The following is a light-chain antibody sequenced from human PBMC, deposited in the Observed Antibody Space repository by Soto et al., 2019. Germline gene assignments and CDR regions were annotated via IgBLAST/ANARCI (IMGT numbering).Light chain of an antibody. J-gene: IGKJ2*01. V-gene: IGKV3-20*01. CDR1: QSVNSNY. CDR3: QQYGTSPHT. Sequence: EIVLTQSPGTLSLSPGERATLSCRASQSVNSNYLAWYQQKPGQVPRPLIYGASIKAAGVPDRLSGSGSGTDITLTISRLEPEDYAVYYWQQYGTSPHTFGQGTKLEIK. CDR2: GAS.